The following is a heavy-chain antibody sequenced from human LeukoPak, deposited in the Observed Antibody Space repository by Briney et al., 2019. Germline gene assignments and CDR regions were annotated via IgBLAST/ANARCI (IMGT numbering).Heavy chain of an antibody. CDR1: GFTFSSYG. V-gene: IGHV3-30*03. Sequence: PGGSLRLSCAASGFTFSSYGMHWVRQAPGKGLEWVAVISYDGSNKYYADSVKGRFTISRDNSKNTLYLQMNSLRAEDTAVYYCARVGHLGGSFDYWGQGTLVTVSS. CDR3: ARVGHLGGSFDY. CDR2: ISYDGSNK. D-gene: IGHD5-12*01. J-gene: IGHJ4*02.